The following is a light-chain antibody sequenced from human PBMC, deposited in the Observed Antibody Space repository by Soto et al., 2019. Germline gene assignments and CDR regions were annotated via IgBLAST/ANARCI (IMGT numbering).Light chain of an antibody. CDR1: QSVSSNY. Sequence: EIVLTQSPGTLSLSPGERATLSCRASQSVSSNYLAWYQQKPGQAPRLLIYDASSRANDIPDRFSGSGSGTDFTLTISRLEPEDFAVYYCQQYGSSPYTFGQGTNLEFK. J-gene: IGKJ2*01. CDR3: QQYGSSPYT. CDR2: DAS. V-gene: IGKV3-20*01.